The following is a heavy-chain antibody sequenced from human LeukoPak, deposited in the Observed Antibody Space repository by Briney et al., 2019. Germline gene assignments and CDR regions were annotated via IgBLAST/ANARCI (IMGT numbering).Heavy chain of an antibody. CDR3: ARGLVRSQLDWFDP. Sequence: ASVKVSCKASGYTFTDYYIHWVRQAPGQGLEWMAWINPNSGATNYAQKFQGRVTVTRDTSISTAYMELNRLRSDDTAVYYCARGLVRSQLDWFDPWGQGTLVTVSS. V-gene: IGHV1-2*02. CDR1: GYTFTDYY. D-gene: IGHD6-13*01. J-gene: IGHJ5*02. CDR2: INPNSGAT.